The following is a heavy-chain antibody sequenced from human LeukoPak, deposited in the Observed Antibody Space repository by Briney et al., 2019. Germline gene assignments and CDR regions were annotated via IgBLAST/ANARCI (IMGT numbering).Heavy chain of an antibody. CDR1: GFTFSSCA. J-gene: IGHJ4*02. D-gene: IGHD3-10*01. CDR3: AKDFGTYYYGSGSSNFDY. V-gene: IGHV3-23*01. Sequence: GGSLRLSCAASGFTFSSCAMSWVRQAPGKGLEWVSAISGSGRSADYADSVKGRFTISRDNSRDTPYLQMKSLRAEDTAVYYCAKDFGTYYYGSGSSNFDYWGQGTLVTVSS. CDR2: ISGSGRSA.